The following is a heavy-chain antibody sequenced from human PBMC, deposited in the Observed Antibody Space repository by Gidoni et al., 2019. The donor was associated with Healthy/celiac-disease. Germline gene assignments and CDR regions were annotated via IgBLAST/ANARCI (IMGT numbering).Heavy chain of an antibody. CDR2: ICPGDSDT. Sequence: EVQLVQFGAEVKKPGESLMTSCKGSGSSLTSYWIGWVRQMPGKGLEWMGIICPGDSDTRYSPSVQGQVTISADKSISTAYLQWSSLKASDTAMYYCARRGTGQQLGNFDYWGQGTLVTVSS. D-gene: IGHD6-13*01. V-gene: IGHV5-51*01. CDR3: ARRGTGQQLGNFDY. CDR1: GSSLTSYW. J-gene: IGHJ4*02.